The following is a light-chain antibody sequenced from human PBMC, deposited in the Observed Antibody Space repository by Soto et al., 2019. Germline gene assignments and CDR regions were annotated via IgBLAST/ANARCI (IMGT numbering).Light chain of an antibody. J-gene: IGKJ4*01. V-gene: IGKV3-15*01. Sequence: EIVMTQSPATLSLSPGETATLSCRASQSVHSNLAWFQQHPGQAPRLLIYGASSRATGIPVRFSGSGSGTEFTLTISSLQPEDFAVYYCQQYTDWPWGTFGGGTKVDNK. CDR2: GAS. CDR3: QQYTDWPWGT. CDR1: QSVHSN.